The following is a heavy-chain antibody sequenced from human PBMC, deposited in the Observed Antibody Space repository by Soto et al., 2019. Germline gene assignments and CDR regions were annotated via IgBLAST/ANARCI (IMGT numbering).Heavy chain of an antibody. J-gene: IGHJ4*02. V-gene: IGHV3-53*01. D-gene: IGHD6-25*01. Sequence: EVQLVESGGGLIQPGGSLRLSCAASGFTVSSSYMNWVRQAPGKGLEWVSVIYSGGNTYYTDSVKGRFIISRDNSKNTLYLQMNSLRVEDTAVYYCASGAGYFDLEFVCWGQGTLVTVSS. CDR2: IYSGGNT. CDR1: GFTVSSSY. CDR3: ASGAGYFDLEFVC.